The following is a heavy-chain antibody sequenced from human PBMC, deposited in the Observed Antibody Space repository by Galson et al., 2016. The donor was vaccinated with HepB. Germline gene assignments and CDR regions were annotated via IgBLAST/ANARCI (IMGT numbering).Heavy chain of an antibody. CDR2: ISAYNGNT. J-gene: IGHJ4*02. V-gene: IGHV1-18*01. Sequence: SVKVSCKAVGGSFDYFVINWVRQTPGQGLEWMGWISAYNGNTNYAQNFQGRVSMTTDSSTDTAYMELRGLRSDDTAVYFCARQTWYQPLDYWGQGTLLTVSS. CDR1: GGSFDYFV. CDR3: ARQTWYQPLDY. D-gene: IGHD6-13*01.